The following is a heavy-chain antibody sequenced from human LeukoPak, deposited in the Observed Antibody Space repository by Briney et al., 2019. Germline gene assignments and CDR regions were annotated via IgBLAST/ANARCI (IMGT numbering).Heavy chain of an antibody. V-gene: IGHV3-66*01. CDR2: IYSGGST. J-gene: IGHJ6*03. Sequence: HSGGSLRLSCAASGFTVSSNYMSWVRQAPGKGLEWVSVIYSGGSTYYADSVKGRFTISRDNSKNTLYLQMNSLRAEDTAVYYCARDNYYYYMDVWGKGTTVTISS. CDR1: GFTVSSNY. CDR3: ARDNYYYYMDV.